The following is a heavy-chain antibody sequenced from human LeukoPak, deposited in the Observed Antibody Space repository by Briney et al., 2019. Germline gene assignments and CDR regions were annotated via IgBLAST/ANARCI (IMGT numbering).Heavy chain of an antibody. CDR1: GFTFSSYA. Sequence: PGGSLRLSCAASGFTFSSYAMHWVRQAPGKGLEWVAVISYDGSNKYYADSVKGRFTISRDNSKNTLYLQMNSLRAEDTAVYYCARDLRGYYDFWGGYFPDYWGQGTLVTVSS. V-gene: IGHV3-30*01. CDR2: ISYDGSNK. CDR3: ARDLRGYYDFWGGYFPDY. D-gene: IGHD3-3*01. J-gene: IGHJ4*02.